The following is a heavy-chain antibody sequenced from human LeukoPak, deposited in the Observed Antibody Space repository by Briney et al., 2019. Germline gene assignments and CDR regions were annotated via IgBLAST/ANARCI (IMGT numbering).Heavy chain of an antibody. J-gene: IGHJ3*01. V-gene: IGHV1-8*03. CDR1: GGTFISYA. D-gene: IGHD6-19*01. CDR2: MNPNSGNT. Sequence: ASVKVSCKASGGTFISYAISWVRQATGQGLEWVGRMNPNSGNTGYAQKFQGRVTITRNTSISTAYMELSSLRSEDTAVYYCARGHSGWLYDVFDLWGEGTMVTVSS. CDR3: ARGHSGWLYDVFDL.